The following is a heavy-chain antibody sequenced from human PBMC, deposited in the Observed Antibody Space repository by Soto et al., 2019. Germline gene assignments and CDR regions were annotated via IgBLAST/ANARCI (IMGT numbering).Heavy chain of an antibody. D-gene: IGHD3-9*01. CDR3: ARVEDILTGQYRYGMDA. V-gene: IGHV1-46*01. CDR2: INPSGGST. J-gene: IGHJ6*02. CDR1: GATLSGSA. Sequence: ASVKVSCQASGATLSGSAFSWVRQAPGQGLEWMGIINPSGGSTSYAQKFQGRVTMTRDTSTSTVYMELRSPRSEDTAGYYCARVEDILTGQYRYGMDARGQGTMGTVSS.